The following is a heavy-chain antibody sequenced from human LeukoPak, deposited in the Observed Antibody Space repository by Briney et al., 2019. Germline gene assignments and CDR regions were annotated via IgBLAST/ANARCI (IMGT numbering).Heavy chain of an antibody. Sequence: ASVKVSCTASGYTFTSYDINWVRQATGQGHEWMGWMNPNSGNTGYAQKFQGRVTMTRNTSISTAYMELSSLRSEDAAVYYCAREGIGVIDYYYYYYMGVWGKGTTVTVSS. CDR1: GYTFTSYD. V-gene: IGHV1-8*01. CDR2: MNPNSGNT. D-gene: IGHD3-16*02. CDR3: AREGIGVIDYYYYYYMGV. J-gene: IGHJ6*03.